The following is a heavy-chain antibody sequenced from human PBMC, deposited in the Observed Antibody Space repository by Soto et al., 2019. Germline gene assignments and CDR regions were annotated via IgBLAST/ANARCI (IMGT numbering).Heavy chain of an antibody. CDR3: ARRGVGDVLMVYAMSPASPPFDY. D-gene: IGHD2-8*01. CDR1: GGSISSSSYY. Sequence: SETLSLTCTVSGGSISSSSYYWGWIRQPPGKGLEWIGSIYYSGSTYYNPSLKSRVTISVDTSKNQFSLKLSSVTAADTAVYYCARRGVGDVLMVYAMSPASPPFDYWGQGTLVTVSS. CDR2: IYYSGST. J-gene: IGHJ4*02. V-gene: IGHV4-39*01.